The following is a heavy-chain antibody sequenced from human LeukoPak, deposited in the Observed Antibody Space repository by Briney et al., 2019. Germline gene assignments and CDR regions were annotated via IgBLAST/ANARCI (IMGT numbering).Heavy chain of an antibody. Sequence: GGSLRLSCTASGFTFGDYAMSWVRQAPGKGLEWVGFIRSKAYGGTTEYAASVKGRFTISRDDSKSIAYLQMNSLKTEDTAVYYCTRNTYLLKHWGQGTLVTVSS. CDR2: IRSKAYGGTT. J-gene: IGHJ1*01. V-gene: IGHV3-49*04. D-gene: IGHD2/OR15-2a*01. CDR1: GFTFGDYA. CDR3: TRNTYLLKH.